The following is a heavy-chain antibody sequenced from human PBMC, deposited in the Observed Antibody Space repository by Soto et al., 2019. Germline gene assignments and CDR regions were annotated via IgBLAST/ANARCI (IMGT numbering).Heavy chain of an antibody. CDR1: GYTFTTYW. J-gene: IGHJ3*01. CDR2: ISNDGGGT. Sequence: EEQLVESGGGLVQPGGSLRLSCAASGYTFTTYWIYWVRQAPGKGLVYVSRISNDGGGTTYADSVKGRFTISTDNAKNTVYLHMNSLGVEDAAVYYCARGGGNHAFDVWGQGTMVTVSP. V-gene: IGHV3-74*01. CDR3: ARGGGNHAFDV. D-gene: IGHD6-25*01.